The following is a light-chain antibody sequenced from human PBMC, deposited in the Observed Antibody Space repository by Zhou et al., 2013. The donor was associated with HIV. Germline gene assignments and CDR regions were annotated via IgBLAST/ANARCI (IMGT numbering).Light chain of an antibody. V-gene: IGKV3-20*01. CDR2: GAS. CDR3: QQYARSPLT. Sequence: ETVMTQSPATLSVSLGERATLTCGASQSVSDKLAWYQQKPGQTPRLLIYGASSRATGIPDRFSGSGSGTDFTLTINRLEPQDFAVYYCQQYARSPLTFGGGTKGGHQT. CDR1: QSVSDK. J-gene: IGKJ4*01.